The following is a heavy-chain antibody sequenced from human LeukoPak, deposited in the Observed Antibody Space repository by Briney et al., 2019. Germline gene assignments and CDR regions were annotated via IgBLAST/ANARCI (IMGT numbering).Heavy chain of an antibody. J-gene: IGHJ4*02. Sequence: SGTLSLTCAVSGGSISSSNWWSWVRPPPGKGLEWIGYVYYTGSTEYNPSLRSRVTISLEMSKHQFSLDLTSVTAADTAVYYCATNTGTVFDYWGQGALVTVSS. CDR1: GGSISSSNW. CDR3: ATNTGTVFDY. D-gene: IGHD7-27*01. V-gene: IGHV4-4*02. CDR2: VYYTGST.